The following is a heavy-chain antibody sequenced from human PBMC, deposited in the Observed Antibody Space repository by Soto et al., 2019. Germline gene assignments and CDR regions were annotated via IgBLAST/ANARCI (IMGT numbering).Heavy chain of an antibody. CDR3: AMAYSSSYYYYGMDV. CDR2: INHSGST. V-gene: IGHV4-34*01. CDR1: GGSFSGYY. J-gene: IGHJ6*02. D-gene: IGHD6-6*01. Sequence: SETLSLTCAVYGGSFSGYYWSWIRQPPGKGLEWIGEINHSGSTNYNPSLKSRVTISVDTSKNQFSLKLSSVTAADTAVYYCAMAYSSSYYYYGMDVWGQGTTVTVS.